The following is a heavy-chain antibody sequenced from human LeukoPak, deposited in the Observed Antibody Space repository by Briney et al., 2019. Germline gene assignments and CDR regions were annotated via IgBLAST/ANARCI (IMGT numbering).Heavy chain of an antibody. D-gene: IGHD6-13*01. CDR3: ARARGIFDY. CDR2: INHSGST. J-gene: IGHJ4*02. V-gene: IGHV4-34*01. CDR1: GGSFSGYY. Sequence: SETLSLTCAVYGGSFSGYYWSWIRQPPGKGLEWIGEINHSGSTNYNPSLKSRVTISVDTSKNQFSLKLSSVTAADTAVYYCARARGIFDYWGQGTLVTVSS.